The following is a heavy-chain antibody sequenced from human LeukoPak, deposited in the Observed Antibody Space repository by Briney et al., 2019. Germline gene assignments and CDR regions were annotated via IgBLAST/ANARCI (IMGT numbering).Heavy chain of an antibody. J-gene: IGHJ3*02. V-gene: IGHV1-3*01. D-gene: IGHD3-10*01. CDR1: GYTFTSYA. Sequence: ASVKVSCKASGYTFTSYAMHWVRQAPGQRLEWMGWINAGNGNTKYSQKFQGRVTITRDTSASTAYMELSSLRSEDTAVYYCAREVFRGVDAFDIWGQGTMVTVSS. CDR2: INAGNGNT. CDR3: AREVFRGVDAFDI.